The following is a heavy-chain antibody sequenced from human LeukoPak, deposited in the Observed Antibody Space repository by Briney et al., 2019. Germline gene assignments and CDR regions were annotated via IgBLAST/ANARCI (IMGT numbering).Heavy chain of an antibody. Sequence: GRSLRLSCAASGYTFSSHGMYWVXQXXXKGLEWVSYISSSGSTIYYADSVKGRFTISRDNAKSSLYLQMNSLRAEDTAVYYCARDLCSGGACSDYWGQGTLVTVSS. V-gene: IGHV3-48*04. D-gene: IGHD2-15*01. J-gene: IGHJ4*02. CDR1: GYTFSSHG. CDR3: ARDLCSGGACSDY. CDR2: ISSSGSTI.